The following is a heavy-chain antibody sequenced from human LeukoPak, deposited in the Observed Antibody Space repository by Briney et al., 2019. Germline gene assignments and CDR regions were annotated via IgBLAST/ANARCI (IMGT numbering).Heavy chain of an antibody. CDR1: GYTFTSYY. Sequence: ASVKVSCKASGYTFTSYYMHWVRQAPGQGLEWMGIINPSGGSTSYAQKFQGRVTMTRDTSTSTVYMELSSLRSEDTAVYYCARQYYDFWSGPRYFYYGMDVWGQGTTVTVSS. V-gene: IGHV1-46*01. J-gene: IGHJ6*02. CDR3: ARQYYDFWSGPRYFYYGMDV. D-gene: IGHD3-3*01. CDR2: INPSGGST.